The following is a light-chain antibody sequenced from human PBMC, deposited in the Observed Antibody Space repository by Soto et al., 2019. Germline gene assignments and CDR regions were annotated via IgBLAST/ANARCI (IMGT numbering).Light chain of an antibody. CDR3: QQYFSTPIT. V-gene: IGKV4-1*01. Sequence: DIVMTQSPDSLAVSLGERATINCKSSQSVLYSPNNKNYLAWYQQKPGQPPKLLIYWASTRESGVPDRISGSGSGTDFTLTISSLQAEDVALYYCQQYFSTPITFGQGTRLEIK. CDR2: WAS. CDR1: QSVLYSPNNKNY. J-gene: IGKJ5*01.